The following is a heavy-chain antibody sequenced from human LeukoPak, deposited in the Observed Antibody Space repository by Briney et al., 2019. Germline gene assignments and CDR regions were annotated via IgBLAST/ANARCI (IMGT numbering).Heavy chain of an antibody. J-gene: IGHJ3*02. CDR1: GFTFSNAW. CDR2: IKSKTDGGTT. D-gene: IGHD4-23*01. CDR3: TTGSYGGNLREAFDI. Sequence: GGSLRLSCAASGFTFSNAWMSWVRQAPGKGLEWVGRIKSKTDGGTTDYAAPVKGRFTISRDDSKNTLYLQMNSLKTEDTAVYYCTTGSYGGNLREAFDIWGQGTMVTVSS. V-gene: IGHV3-15*01.